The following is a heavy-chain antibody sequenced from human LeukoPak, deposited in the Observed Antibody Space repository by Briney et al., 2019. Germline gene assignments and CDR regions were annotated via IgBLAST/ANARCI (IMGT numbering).Heavy chain of an antibody. V-gene: IGHV3-23*01. CDR1: GFTFSSHA. J-gene: IGHJ6*02. Sequence: PGGSLRLSCVASGFTFSSHAMSWVRQAPGKGLEWVSTVSGGGGSTYYADSVKGRFTISRDNSKNTLFLQMNSLRAEDTAVYYCARPPHTVTTPLYYYYGMDVWGQGTTVTVSS. D-gene: IGHD4-17*01. CDR2: VSGGGGST. CDR3: ARPPHTVTTPLYYYYGMDV.